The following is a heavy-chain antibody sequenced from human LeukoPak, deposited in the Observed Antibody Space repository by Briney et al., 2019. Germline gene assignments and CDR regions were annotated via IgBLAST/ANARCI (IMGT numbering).Heavy chain of an antibody. CDR3: ARGVYDSSGYYYGYFDY. D-gene: IGHD3-22*01. J-gene: IGHJ4*02. CDR1: GYTFTGYY. V-gene: IGHV1-2*04. CDR2: INPNSGGT. Sequence: WASVKVSCKASGYTFTGYYMHWVRQAPGQGLEWMGWINPNSGGTNYAQKFQGWVTMTRDTSISTAYMELSRLRSDDTAVYYCARGVYDSSGYYYGYFDYWGQGTLVTVSS.